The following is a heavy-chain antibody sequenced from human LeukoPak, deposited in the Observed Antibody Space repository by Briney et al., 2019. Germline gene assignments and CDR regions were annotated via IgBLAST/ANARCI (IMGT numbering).Heavy chain of an antibody. CDR3: ARDPYSGNYGDYYYYYMDV. V-gene: IGHV3-48*02. J-gene: IGHJ6*03. D-gene: IGHD1-26*01. CDR2: INSSSSSI. CDR1: GFTFSKYS. Sequence: GGSLRLSCAASGFTFSKYSMNWVRQAPGKGLEWVSFINSSSSSIYYADSVKGRFTISRDNAKNSLYLQMNSLRDEDTAVYYCARDPYSGNYGDYYYYYMDVWGKGTTVTISS.